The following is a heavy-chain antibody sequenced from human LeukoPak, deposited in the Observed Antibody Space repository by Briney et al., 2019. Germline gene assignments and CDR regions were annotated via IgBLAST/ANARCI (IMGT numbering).Heavy chain of an antibody. CDR1: GGSISSYY. J-gene: IGHJ4*02. Sequence: PSETLSLTCTVSGGSISSYYWSWIRQPPGKGLEWIGYIYYSGSTNYNPSLKSRVTVSVDTSKNQFSLKLSSVTAADTAVYYCARGGGIVGATYDYWGQGTLVTVSS. V-gene: IGHV4-59*01. CDR2: IYYSGST. D-gene: IGHD1-26*01. CDR3: ARGGGIVGATYDY.